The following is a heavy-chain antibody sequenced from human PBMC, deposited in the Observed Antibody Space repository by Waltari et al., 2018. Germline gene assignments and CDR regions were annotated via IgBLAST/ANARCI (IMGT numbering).Heavy chain of an antibody. V-gene: IGHV1-46*01. CDR3: ALYSGVWYP. D-gene: IGHD1-26*01. CDR1: GFTFTNYY. J-gene: IGHJ5*02. Sequence: QVQLVQSGSEVKKPGASVKVSCKTSGFTFTNYYIHWVRQAPGRGLEWMGIINPRSGKTDCAQKFQGRVTVTRDTSTSTVYVEVTSLRSEDTAVYYCALYSGVWYPWGQGTLVTVSS. CDR2: INPRSGKT.